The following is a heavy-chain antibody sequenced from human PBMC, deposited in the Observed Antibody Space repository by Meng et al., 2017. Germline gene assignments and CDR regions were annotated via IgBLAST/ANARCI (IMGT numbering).Heavy chain of an antibody. Sequence: SETLSLTCAVSGASISSCYWWSWVRLPPGKGLEWIGETYHSGGTYYNPFLKSRVTISADKSKNQSSLNLNSITAADTAVYYCARRTVYDSSGYAFDCWGQGTLVTVSS. CDR3: ARRTVYDSSGYAFDC. V-gene: IGHV4-4*02. D-gene: IGHD3-22*01. CDR2: TYHSGGT. CDR1: GASISSCYW. J-gene: IGHJ4*02.